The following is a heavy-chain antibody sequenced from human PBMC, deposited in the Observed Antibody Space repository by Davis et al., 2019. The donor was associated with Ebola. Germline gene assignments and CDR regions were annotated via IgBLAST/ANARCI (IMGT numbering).Heavy chain of an antibody. CDR1: GFTFSSYS. Sequence: GESLKISCAASGFTFSSYSMNWVRQAPGKGLEWVSYISSSSSAIYYADSVKGRFTISRDNAENSLYLQMNSLRAEDTAVYYCARDKMYNWNDVAAFDIWGQGTMVTVSS. D-gene: IGHD1-20*01. J-gene: IGHJ3*02. CDR2: ISSSSSAI. V-gene: IGHV3-48*01. CDR3: ARDKMYNWNDVAAFDI.